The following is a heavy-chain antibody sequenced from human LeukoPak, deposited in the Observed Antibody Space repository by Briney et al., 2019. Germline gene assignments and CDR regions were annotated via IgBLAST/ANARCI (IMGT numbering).Heavy chain of an antibody. D-gene: IGHD3-22*01. CDR2: IKSDGRT. J-gene: IGHJ1*01. CDR3: ARAPSEIGGYYPEYFRH. Sequence: PGGSLRLSCAASGFTLSSYWMHWVRQAPGKGLEWVSRIKSDGRTNYADSVKGRFTISRDNAKNTVSLQMNSLRAEDTGVYYCARAPSEIGGYYPEYFRHWGQGTLVIVSS. V-gene: IGHV3-74*01. CDR1: GFTLSSYW.